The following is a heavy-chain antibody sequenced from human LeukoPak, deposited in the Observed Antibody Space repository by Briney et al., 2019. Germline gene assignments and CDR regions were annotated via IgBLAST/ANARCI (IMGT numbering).Heavy chain of an antibody. V-gene: IGHV4-39*01. Sequence: SETLSLSCTVSGGSISSSSYYWGCIRQPPGKGLEWIGSIYYSGSTYYNPSLKSRVTISVDTSKNQFSLKLSSVTAADTAVYYCATEHSGWYPPTRPFDYWGQGTLVTVSS. CDR2: IYYSGST. CDR3: ATEHSGWYPPTRPFDY. D-gene: IGHD6-19*01. J-gene: IGHJ4*02. CDR1: GGSISSSSYY.